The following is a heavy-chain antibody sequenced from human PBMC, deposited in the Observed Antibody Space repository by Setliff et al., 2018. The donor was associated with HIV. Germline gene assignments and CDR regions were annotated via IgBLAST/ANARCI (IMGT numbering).Heavy chain of an antibody. Sequence: PGGSLRLSCATSGVTFWNAWMSWVRQVPGKGLEWVGRIKNKKDGGTTVYAAPVEGRFTISRDDSRSTLYLQMTSLKTEDTAVYYCITDPGDYADYWGQGTLVTVSS. CDR2: IKNKKDGGTT. V-gene: IGHV3-15*01. CDR3: ITDPGDYADY. J-gene: IGHJ4*02. D-gene: IGHD4-17*01. CDR1: GVTFWNAW.